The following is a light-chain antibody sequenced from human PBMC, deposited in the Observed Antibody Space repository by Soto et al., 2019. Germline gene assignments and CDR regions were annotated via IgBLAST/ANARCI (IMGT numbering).Light chain of an antibody. CDR3: QAYDSSVSKVV. CDR2: GNS. Sequence: QSVLAQPPSVSGAPGQRVTISCTGSSSNIGAGYDVHWYQQLPGTAPKLLIYGNSNRPSGVPDRFSGSKSGTSASLAITGLQAEDEADYYCQAYDSSVSKVVVGGGTKLTV. CDR1: SSNIGAGYD. V-gene: IGLV1-40*01. J-gene: IGLJ2*01.